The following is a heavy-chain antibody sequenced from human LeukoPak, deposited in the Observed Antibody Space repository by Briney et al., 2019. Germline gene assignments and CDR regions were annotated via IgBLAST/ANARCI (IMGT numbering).Heavy chain of an antibody. CDR2: INHSGST. Sequence: SETLSLTCAVYGGSFSGYYWSWIRQPPGKGLEWIGEINHSGSTNYNPSPKSRVTISVDTSKNQFSLKLSSVTAADTAVYYCARRRRGIVGATPVDYWGQGTLVTVSS. V-gene: IGHV4-34*01. CDR1: GGSFSGYY. J-gene: IGHJ4*02. D-gene: IGHD1-26*01. CDR3: ARRRRGIVGATPVDY.